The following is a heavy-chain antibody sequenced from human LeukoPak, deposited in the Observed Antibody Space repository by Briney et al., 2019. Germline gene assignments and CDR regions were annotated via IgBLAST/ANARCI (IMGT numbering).Heavy chain of an antibody. Sequence: GRSLRLSCAASGFTFSSYAMSWVRQAPGKGLEWVSAISGSGGSTYYADSVKGRFTISRDNSKNTLYLQMNSLRAEDTAVYYCAATDTYAGPIPWGQGTLVTVSS. J-gene: IGHJ5*02. CDR1: GFTFSSYA. CDR3: AATDTYAGPIP. D-gene: IGHD5-18*01. CDR2: ISGSGGST. V-gene: IGHV3-23*01.